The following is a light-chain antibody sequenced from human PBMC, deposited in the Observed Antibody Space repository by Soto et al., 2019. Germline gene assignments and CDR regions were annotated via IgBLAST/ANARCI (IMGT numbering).Light chain of an antibody. V-gene: IGKV1-27*01. Sequence: DIQMTQSPSSLSASVGDRVTITCRASQGITNYLAWYQQRPGKVHKLLIYAASTLQSGVPSRFSGSGSGTDFTLTISSLQPEDVATYYCQSYDSAPRTFGQGTKVEIK. J-gene: IGKJ1*01. CDR1: QGITNY. CDR3: QSYDSAPRT. CDR2: AAS.